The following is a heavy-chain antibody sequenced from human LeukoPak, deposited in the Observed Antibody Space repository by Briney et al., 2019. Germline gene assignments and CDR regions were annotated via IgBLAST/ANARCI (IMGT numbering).Heavy chain of an antibody. D-gene: IGHD2-2*01. V-gene: IGHV3-23*01. CDR1: GFTFSSYA. Sequence: GGSLRLSCAASGFTFSSYAMSWVRQAPGKGLEWVSAISGSGGGTYYADSVKGRFTISRDNSNNTLSLQMTSLRAGDTAVYYCAKDHDALVPAAQFDYWGQGTLVTVSS. CDR2: ISGSGGGT. J-gene: IGHJ4*02. CDR3: AKDHDALVPAAQFDY.